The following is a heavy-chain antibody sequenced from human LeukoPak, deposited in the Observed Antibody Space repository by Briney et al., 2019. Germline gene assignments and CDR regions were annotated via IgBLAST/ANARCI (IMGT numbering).Heavy chain of an antibody. CDR2: TQYRSRLYN. D-gene: IGHD3-10*01. CDR3: ARITSSGSHDY. J-gene: IGHJ4*02. CDR1: GYSVFSDSAD. V-gene: IGHV6-1*01. Sequence: SQTLSLTCAISGYSVFSDSADWNWIRQSPSRGLEWLGRTQYRSRLYNDYAVSVKSRIIINPDTSKNQFSLQLNSVTPDDTAVYYCARITSSGSHDYWGQGTLVTVSS.